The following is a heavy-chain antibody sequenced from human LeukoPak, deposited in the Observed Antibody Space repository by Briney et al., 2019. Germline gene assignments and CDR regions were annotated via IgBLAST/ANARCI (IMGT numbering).Heavy chain of an antibody. CDR1: SGSMTDSC. CDR3: TREGYDRSGYFLDF. V-gene: IGHV4-59*12. J-gene: IGHJ4*02. D-gene: IGHD3-22*01. Sequence: SETLSLTCAVSSGSMTDSCWSWFRQAPGKGFEWLGFIYPDGRIEYSPSLRSRVTFSVATSKLEATVRLSSVTASDTAVYYCTREGYDRSGYFLDFWGQGTLVTVSS. CDR2: IYPDGRI.